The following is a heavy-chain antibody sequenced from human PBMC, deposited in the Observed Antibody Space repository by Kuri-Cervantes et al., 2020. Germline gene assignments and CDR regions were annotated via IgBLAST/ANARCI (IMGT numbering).Heavy chain of an antibody. CDR2: IIPNIGTA. J-gene: IGHJ4*02. Sequence: SVKVSCKASGGTFSSYAISWVRQAPGQGLEWMGGIIPNIGTANYAQKFQGGVTITTDESTSTAYMELRSLRSDDTAVYYCARDPGEWGIGLYHAGFDYWGQGTLVTVSS. CDR1: GGTFSSYA. V-gene: IGHV1-69*05. D-gene: IGHD6-19*01. CDR3: ARDPGEWGIGLYHAGFDY.